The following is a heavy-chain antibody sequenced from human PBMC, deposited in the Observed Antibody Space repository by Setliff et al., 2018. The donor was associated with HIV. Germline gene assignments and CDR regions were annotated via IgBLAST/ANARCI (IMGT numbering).Heavy chain of an antibody. D-gene: IGHD3-3*01. CDR3: ARGHYDFWSGYYGGVDFDY. Sequence: SGPTLVNPTETLTLTCTVSGFSLSNARMGVSWIRQSPGKALEWLAHIFSNDEKSYNISLKKRLAISKDTSKGQVVLTMTNMDPVDTATYYCARGHYDFWSGYYGGVDFDYWGQGAPVTVSS. CDR2: IFSNDEK. J-gene: IGHJ4*02. CDR1: GFSLSNARMG. V-gene: IGHV2-26*01.